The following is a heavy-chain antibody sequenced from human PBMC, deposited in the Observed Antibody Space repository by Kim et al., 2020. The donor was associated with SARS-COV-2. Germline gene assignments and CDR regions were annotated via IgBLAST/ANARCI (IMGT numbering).Heavy chain of an antibody. CDR3: ARVWDDFWSGYQNYYYGMDV. J-gene: IGHJ6*02. V-gene: IGHV7-4-1*02. D-gene: IGHD3-3*01. CDR1: GYTFTSYA. Sequence: ASVKVSCKASGYTFTSYAMNWVRQAPGQGLEWMGWINTNTGNPTYAQGFTGRFVFSLDTSVSTAYLQISSLKAEDTAVYYCARVWDDFWSGYQNYYYGMDVWGQGTTVTVSS. CDR2: INTNTGNP.